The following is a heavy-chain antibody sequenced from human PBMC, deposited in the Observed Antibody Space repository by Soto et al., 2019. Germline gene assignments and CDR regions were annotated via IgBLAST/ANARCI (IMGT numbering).Heavy chain of an antibody. J-gene: IGHJ3*02. D-gene: IGHD2-2*02. V-gene: IGHV3-33*01. CDR2: IWYDGSNK. CDR3: ARDSCSSTSCYIAAFDI. CDR1: GFTFSSYG. Sequence: GGSLRLSCAASGFTFSSYGMHWVRQAPGKGLEWVAVIWYDGSNKYYADSVKGRFTISRDSSKNTLYLQMNSLRAEDTAVYYCARDSCSSTSCYIAAFDIWGQGTMVTVSS.